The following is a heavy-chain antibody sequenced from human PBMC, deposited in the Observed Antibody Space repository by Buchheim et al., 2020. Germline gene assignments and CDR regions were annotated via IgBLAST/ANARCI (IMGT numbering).Heavy chain of an antibody. D-gene: IGHD3-16*01. CDR3: ARVSAQLGAFDY. Sequence: QVQLQGSGPGLVKPSGTLSLTCAVSGDSISSDNWWTWVRQPPGKGLEWIGYIYHSGSTNYNPSLKSRVTISVDKAKNQFSLKLSSVTAADTAMYYCARVSAQLGAFDYWGQGTL. CDR1: GDSISSDNW. V-gene: IGHV4-4*02. J-gene: IGHJ4*02. CDR2: IYHSGST.